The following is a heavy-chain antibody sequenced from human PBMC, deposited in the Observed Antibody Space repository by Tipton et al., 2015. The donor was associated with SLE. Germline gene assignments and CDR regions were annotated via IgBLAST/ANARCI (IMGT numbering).Heavy chain of an antibody. J-gene: IGHJ4*02. V-gene: IGHV4-4*07. D-gene: IGHD1-26*01. CDR3: ARELYSGSYSV. CDR1: GGSITNYY. Sequence: TLSLTCTVSGGSITNYYWGWVRQPAGKGLEWIGRICCGGSTKYNPSLDSRVSLSVDASKDQFSLRLSSVTAADTAVYYRARELYSGSYSVWGQGTLVTVFS. CDR2: ICCGGST.